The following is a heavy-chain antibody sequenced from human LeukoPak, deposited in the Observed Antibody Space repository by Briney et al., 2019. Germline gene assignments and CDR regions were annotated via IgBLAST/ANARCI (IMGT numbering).Heavy chain of an antibody. D-gene: IGHD3-10*01. Sequence: PGGSLRLSCTASGFTFSSYSAFWVRQAPGRGLEWVSSISGSSVFINYADSVKGRFTISRDNAKNSVYLQMDSLRAEDTAVYYCARRNNEDSFLWFGEFGGQGTLVTVSS. J-gene: IGHJ4*02. CDR1: GFTFSSYS. CDR2: ISGSSVFI. V-gene: IGHV3-21*01. CDR3: ARRNNEDSFLWFGEF.